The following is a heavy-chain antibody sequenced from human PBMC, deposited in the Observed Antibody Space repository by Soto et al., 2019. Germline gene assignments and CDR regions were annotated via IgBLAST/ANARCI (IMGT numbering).Heavy chain of an antibody. J-gene: IGHJ4*02. CDR2: ISARDGST. Sequence: PGGSLRLSCAASGFTLSSYALSWVRQAPGKGLEWVSAISARDGSTNYADSVKGRFTISRDNSKNTLYLQMNSLRAEDTAVYYCALDFWRGLALAGYDYWGQGTLVTVSS. CDR3: ALDFWRGLALAGYDY. V-gene: IGHV3-23*01. CDR1: GFTLSSYA. D-gene: IGHD6-19*01.